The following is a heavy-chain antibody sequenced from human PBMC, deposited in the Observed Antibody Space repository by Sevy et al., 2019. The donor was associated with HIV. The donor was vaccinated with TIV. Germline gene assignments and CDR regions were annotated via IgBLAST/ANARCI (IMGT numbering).Heavy chain of an antibody. CDR2: VSGNCGAI. CDR1: GFTFSSYS. V-gene: IGHV3-48*01. J-gene: IGHJ4*02. D-gene: IGHD3-10*01. CDR3: ARDMGGSYTPLDY. Sequence: GGSLRLSCAASGFTFSSYSMNWVRQAPEKGLECFSFVSGNCGAINYADSVKGRFTISRGNAKNSLYLQMNSLRVDDTAVYYCARDMGGSYTPLDYWGQGTLVTVSS.